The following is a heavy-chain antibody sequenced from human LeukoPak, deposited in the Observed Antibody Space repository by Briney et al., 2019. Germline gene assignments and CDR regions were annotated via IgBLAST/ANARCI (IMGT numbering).Heavy chain of an antibody. Sequence: ASVKVSCXASGYTFTGYYMHWVRQAPGQGLEWMERINPNSGGTNYAQKFQGRVTMTRDTSISTAYMELSRLRSDDTAVYYCARVNSLDSSGYYTYWGQGTLVTVSS. J-gene: IGHJ4*02. CDR2: INPNSGGT. CDR1: GYTFTGYY. D-gene: IGHD3-22*01. V-gene: IGHV1-2*06. CDR3: ARVNSLDSSGYYTY.